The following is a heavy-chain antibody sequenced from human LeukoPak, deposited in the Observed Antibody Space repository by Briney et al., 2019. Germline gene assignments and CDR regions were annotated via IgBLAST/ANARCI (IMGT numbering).Heavy chain of an antibody. CDR1: GFTFSRYA. CDR3: AKTTYYYDSSGYHFGGFDY. Sequence: GASLRLSCAASGFTFSRYAMSWVRQAPGKGLEWVSAISGSGGSTYYADSVKGRFTISRDNSKNTLYLQMNSLRAEDTAVYYCAKTTYYYDSSGYHFGGFDYWGQGTLVTVSS. D-gene: IGHD3-22*01. CDR2: ISGSGGST. V-gene: IGHV3-23*01. J-gene: IGHJ4*02.